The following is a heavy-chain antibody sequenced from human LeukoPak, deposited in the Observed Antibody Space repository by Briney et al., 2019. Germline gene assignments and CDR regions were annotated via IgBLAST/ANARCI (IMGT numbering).Heavy chain of an antibody. Sequence: GGSLRLSCAASGFSFKDYYFGWIRQAPGKGLEWVSFINVNGGATHYAESVKGRFTISRANAMNSLYLEMNSLTAEVTAVYYCARGPRILTLGSYYFDYWGQGSLVTVSS. V-gene: IGHV3-11*01. D-gene: IGHD3-10*01. CDR2: INVNGGAT. J-gene: IGHJ4*02. CDR1: GFSFKDYY. CDR3: ARGPRILTLGSYYFDY.